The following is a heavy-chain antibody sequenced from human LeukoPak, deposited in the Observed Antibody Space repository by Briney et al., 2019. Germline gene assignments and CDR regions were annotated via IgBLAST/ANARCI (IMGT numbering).Heavy chain of an antibody. CDR2: FDPEDGET. Sequence: GASVKVSCKVSGYTLTELSMHWVRQAPGKGLEWMGGFDPEDGETIYAQKFQGRVTMTEDTSTDTAYMELSSLRSEDTAVYYCATETDPFTIFGVATGGWGQGTLVTVSS. CDR3: ATETDPFTIFGVATGG. J-gene: IGHJ4*02. CDR1: GYTLTELS. V-gene: IGHV1-24*01. D-gene: IGHD3-3*01.